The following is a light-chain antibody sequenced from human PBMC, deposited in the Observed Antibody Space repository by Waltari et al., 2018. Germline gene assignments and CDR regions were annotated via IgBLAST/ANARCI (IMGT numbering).Light chain of an antibody. CDR1: QFENKY. J-gene: IGLJ2*01. CDR2: QDT. Sequence: SYELTQAPSVSVSPGQTASITCSGEQFENKYVYWYQQKAGQSPVLVIHQDTKRPSGIPERFSGSNSGNTATLTISGTQAVDEADYYCQAWDSNTVIFGGGTKLTVL. V-gene: IGLV3-1*01. CDR3: QAWDSNTVI.